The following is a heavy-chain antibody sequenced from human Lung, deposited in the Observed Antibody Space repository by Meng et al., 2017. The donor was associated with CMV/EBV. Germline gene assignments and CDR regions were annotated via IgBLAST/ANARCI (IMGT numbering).Heavy chain of an antibody. CDR1: GFTVSSYS. Sequence: EVQLVESGGGLVKPGGSLRCSWAASGFTVSSYSMNWVRQAPGKGLEWVSSISSSSSYIYYADSVKGRFTISRDNAKNSLYLQMNSLRAEDTAVYYCARDREVRNFDYWGQGTLVTVSS. CDR2: ISSSSSYI. D-gene: IGHD3-10*01. CDR3: ARDREVRNFDY. V-gene: IGHV3-21*01. J-gene: IGHJ4*02.